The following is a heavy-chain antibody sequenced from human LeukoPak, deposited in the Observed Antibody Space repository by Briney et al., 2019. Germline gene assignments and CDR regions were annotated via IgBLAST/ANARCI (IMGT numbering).Heavy chain of an antibody. Sequence: GVSLRLFWAAMVFTFRCYVMHWVRQAPGKGLEWVAFTLSDGRNKYYADSVKGRFTISRDNSKNTLYLQMNSLRPEDTAVYYCAKPRTTAGTLDYFDYWGQGTLVTVSS. CDR3: AKPRTTAGTLDYFDY. V-gene: IGHV3-30*02. J-gene: IGHJ4*02. CDR1: VFTFRCYV. D-gene: IGHD6-19*01. CDR2: TLSDGRNK.